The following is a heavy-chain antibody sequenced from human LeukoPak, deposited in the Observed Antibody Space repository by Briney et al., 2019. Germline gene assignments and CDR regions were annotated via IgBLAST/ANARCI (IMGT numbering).Heavy chain of an antibody. CDR3: ARGRDCTNGVCYTAGYFDY. J-gene: IGHJ4*02. V-gene: IGHV3-43*02. CDR1: GFTFDDYA. Sequence: PGGSLRLSCAASGFTFDDYAMHWVRQAPGKGLEWVSLISGDGSTIYYADSVKGRFTISRDNAKNSLYLQMNSLRAEDTAVYYCARGRDCTNGVCYTAGYFDYWGQGTLVTVSS. CDR2: ISGDGSTI. D-gene: IGHD2-8*01.